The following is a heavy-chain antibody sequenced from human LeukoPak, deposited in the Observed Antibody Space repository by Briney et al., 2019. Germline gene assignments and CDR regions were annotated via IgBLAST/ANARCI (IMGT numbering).Heavy chain of an antibody. CDR2: INQDGSQK. Sequence: PGGSLRLSCADSGFTFNKYWMSWVRQAPGKGLEWMANINQDGSQKYYLDSVKGRFTMSRDNAKSSVYLQMNSLRAEDTALYYCARGLATAAAYWGQGTLVTVSS. CDR1: GFTFNKYW. V-gene: IGHV3-7*01. J-gene: IGHJ4*02. D-gene: IGHD6-13*01. CDR3: ARGLATAAAY.